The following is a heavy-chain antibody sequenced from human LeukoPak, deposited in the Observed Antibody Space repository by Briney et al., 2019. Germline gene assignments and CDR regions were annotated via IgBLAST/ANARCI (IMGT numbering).Heavy chain of an antibody. D-gene: IGHD3/OR15-3a*01. CDR1: GGTFSSYA. J-gene: IGHJ4*02. CDR3: ARGRDWTWGY. V-gene: IGHV1-69*13. Sequence: ASVKVSCKASGGTFSSYAISWVRQAPGQGLEWMGGIIPVFNTADQAQKFQDRVTITADESTSTAYMELSRLRSDDTAVYYCARGRDWTWGYWGQGTLVTVSS. CDR2: IIPVFNTA.